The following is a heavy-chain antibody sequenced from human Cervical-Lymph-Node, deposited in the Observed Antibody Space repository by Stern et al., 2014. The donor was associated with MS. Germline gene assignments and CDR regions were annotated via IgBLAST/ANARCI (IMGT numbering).Heavy chain of an antibody. CDR1: GYTFISYW. D-gene: IGHD4-11*01. CDR2: IYTGDSHT. V-gene: IGHV5-51*03. CDR3: ARRSWDYRREYYFDF. J-gene: IGHJ4*02. Sequence: EVHLVESGAEVKKPGESLKISCKTSGYTFISYWIGWVRQMPGRGLEWMGIIYTGDSHTRYSPPFQGQVTISVDKSISTAYLQWSSLKASDTAIYYCARRSWDYRREYYFDFWGQGTLVTVS.